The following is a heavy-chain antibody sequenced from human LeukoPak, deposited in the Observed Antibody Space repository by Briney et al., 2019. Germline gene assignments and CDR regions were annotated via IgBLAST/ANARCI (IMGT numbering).Heavy chain of an antibody. J-gene: IGHJ3*02. CDR3: ARVFWEKDGFIGAFDI. CDR1: GFTVSGNY. CDR2: IYSGDST. D-gene: IGHD3-3*01. V-gene: IGHV3-66*01. Sequence: GGSLRLSCAASGFTVSGNYMSWVRQAPGKGLEWVSIIYSGDSTYYADSVKGRFTISRDNSKNTLCLQMNSLRAEDTAVYYCARVFWEKDGFIGAFDIWGQGTMVTVSS.